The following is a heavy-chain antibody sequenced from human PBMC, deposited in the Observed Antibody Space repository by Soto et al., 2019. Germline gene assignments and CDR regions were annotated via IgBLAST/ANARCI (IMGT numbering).Heavy chain of an antibody. CDR2: ISAYNGNT. CDR3: ARDTYYYGSRDDFGVDY. V-gene: IGHV1-18*01. D-gene: IGHD3-22*01. Sequence: QVQLVQSGAEVKKPGASVKVSCKASGYTFTSYGISWVRQAPGQGLEWMGWISAYNGNTNYAQKLQGRVTMTTDTSTSTDYMELRSLRSDDTAGYYCARDTYYYGSRDDFGVDYWGQGTLVTVSS. J-gene: IGHJ4*02. CDR1: GYTFTSYG.